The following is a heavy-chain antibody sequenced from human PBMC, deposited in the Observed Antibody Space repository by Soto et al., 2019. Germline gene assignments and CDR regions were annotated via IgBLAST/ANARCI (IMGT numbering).Heavy chain of an antibody. D-gene: IGHD6-19*01. CDR3: AKDRIAVAGTGWFDP. J-gene: IGHJ5*02. CDR1: RFTFSNYG. CDR2: ISYNGSNK. V-gene: IGHV3-30*18. Sequence: QVQLVESGGGVVQPGRSLRLSCAASRFTFSNYGMHWVRQAPGKGLEWVAVISYNGSNKYYADYVKGRFTISRDNSKNTLYLQMNSLRAEDTAVYYCAKDRIAVAGTGWFDPWGQGTLVTVSS.